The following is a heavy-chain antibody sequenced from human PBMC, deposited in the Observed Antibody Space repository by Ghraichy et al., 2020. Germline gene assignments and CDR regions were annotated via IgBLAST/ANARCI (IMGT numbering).Heavy chain of an antibody. CDR1: GYTFTSYG. V-gene: IGHV1-18*01. D-gene: IGHD2-8*01. Sequence: ASVKVSCKASGYTFTSYGISWVRQAPGQGLEWMGWISTYNGNTNYAQRLQGRVTMTTDTSTSTAYMELRSLRFDDTAVYYCAREHHTYCTNGACYTDYWGQGTRVTAAS. J-gene: IGHJ4*02. CDR2: ISTYNGNT. CDR3: AREHHTYCTNGACYTDY.